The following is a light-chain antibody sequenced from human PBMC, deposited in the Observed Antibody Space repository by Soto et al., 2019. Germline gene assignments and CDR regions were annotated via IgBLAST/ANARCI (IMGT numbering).Light chain of an antibody. CDR2: DAS. CDR3: QHSYNTPRA. CDR1: QTIRNY. Sequence: DIQMTQSPSLLSASVGARVTITCRSNQTIRNYLNWYQQKPGKAPNLLIHDASSLQNGVPSRFSGRGCWTDFTLTINDLQVADFATYYCQHSYNTPRAFGQGTKIEI. V-gene: IGKV1-39*01. J-gene: IGKJ2*01.